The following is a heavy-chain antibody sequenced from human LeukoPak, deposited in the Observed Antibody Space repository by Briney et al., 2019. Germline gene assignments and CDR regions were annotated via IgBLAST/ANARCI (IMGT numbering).Heavy chain of an antibody. CDR3: ARDLDLKRITMVRGVSPPIDY. CDR1: RYTFSSYS. V-gene: IGHV3-21*01. Sequence: GGSLRLSCAASRYTFSSYSMNWVSQARGKGLEWVSSISSTSSYIYYADSVKGRSTISRDNAKNSLYLQMNSLRAEDTAVYYCARDLDLKRITMVRGVSPPIDYWGQGALVTVSS. CDR2: ISSTSSYI. J-gene: IGHJ4*02. D-gene: IGHD3-10*01.